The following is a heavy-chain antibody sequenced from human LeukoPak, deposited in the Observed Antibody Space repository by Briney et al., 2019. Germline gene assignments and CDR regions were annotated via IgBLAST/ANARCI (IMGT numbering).Heavy chain of an antibody. Sequence: SETLSLTCTVSGDSISNYYWSWIRQPAGKGLEWIGRIYPIGGTNYNPSLKTRVTMSVDTSKSQFSLKLTSVTAADTAVYYCARTSWWFGPRDYFDYWGQGALVTVSS. CDR2: IYPIGGT. CDR1: GDSISNYY. J-gene: IGHJ4*02. V-gene: IGHV4-4*07. D-gene: IGHD3-10*01. CDR3: ARTSWWFGPRDYFDY.